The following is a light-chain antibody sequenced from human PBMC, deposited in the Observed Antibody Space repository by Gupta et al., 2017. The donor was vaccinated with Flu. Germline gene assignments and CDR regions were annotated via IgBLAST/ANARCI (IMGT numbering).Light chain of an antibody. CDR1: QGVRYD. J-gene: IGKJ2*01. CDR3: QQYDNYPRT. CDR2: ATS. Sequence: PSSVSASVGDRVTITCRASQGVRYDLGWYQQKAGRAPKLLMYATSTLQTGVPSRFSGSGSGTEFTLTISSLQPEDSATYYCQQYDNYPRTFGQGTKVEIK. V-gene: IGKV1-6*01.